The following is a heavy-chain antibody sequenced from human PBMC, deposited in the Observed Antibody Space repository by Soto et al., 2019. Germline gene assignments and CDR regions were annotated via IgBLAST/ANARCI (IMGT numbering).Heavy chain of an antibody. Sequence: QEHLGESGGGVVQPGRSLRLSCAASGFTFSHYAMHLVRQAPGKGLEWVAVLSYAGSTKYYADSVKGRFTISRDNSNNTLFLHMNSLRPEDTALFYCVRDAGYGGLPGGAYFDTWGQGTLVTVSS. V-gene: IGHV3-30-3*01. J-gene: IGHJ4*02. D-gene: IGHD4-17*01. CDR1: GFTFSHYA. CDR2: LSYAGSTK. CDR3: VRDAGYGGLPGGAYFDT.